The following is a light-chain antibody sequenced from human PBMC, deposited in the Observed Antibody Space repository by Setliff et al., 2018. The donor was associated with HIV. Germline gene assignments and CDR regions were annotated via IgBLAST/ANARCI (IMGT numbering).Light chain of an antibody. CDR2: EVS. V-gene: IGLV2-8*01. CDR1: SSDVGAYPY. J-gene: IGLJ1*01. CDR3: SSYAGNNRV. Sequence: QSVLTQPPSASGSPGQSVTISCTGTSSDVGAYPYVSWYQQHPGKAPKLMLFEVSQRPSGVPDRFSGSKSGNTASLTISGLQAEDEADSYCSSYAGNNRVFGTGTKVTVL.